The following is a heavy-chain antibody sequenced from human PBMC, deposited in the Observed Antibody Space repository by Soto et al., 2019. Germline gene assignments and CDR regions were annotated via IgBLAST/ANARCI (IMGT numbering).Heavy chain of an antibody. D-gene: IGHD3-10*01. J-gene: IGHJ6*02. V-gene: IGHV1-69*06. CDR3: ARVSVPGIYGEDV. Sequence: GASVKVSCKASRDIFGNYAVSWVRQAPGQGLEWMGGIMPVFGTVNYAQKFQGRVTITADKFTNTAYMELSSLTSQDTAIYYCARVSVPGIYGEDVWGPGTTVTVSS. CDR2: IMPVFGTV. CDR1: RDIFGNYA.